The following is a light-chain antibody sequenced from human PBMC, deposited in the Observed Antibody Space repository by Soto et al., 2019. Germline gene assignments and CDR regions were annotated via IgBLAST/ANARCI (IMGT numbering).Light chain of an antibody. CDR1: QSISSW. CDR3: QQSYRNPIT. J-gene: IGKJ5*01. CDR2: DAS. Sequence: DIQITQSPSTLSASVGDRVTITCRASQSISSWLAWYQQKPGKAPKLLIYDASSLESGVPSRFSGSGSGTDFTLTISSLQPEDFATYFCQQSYRNPITFGQGTRLEIK. V-gene: IGKV1-5*01.